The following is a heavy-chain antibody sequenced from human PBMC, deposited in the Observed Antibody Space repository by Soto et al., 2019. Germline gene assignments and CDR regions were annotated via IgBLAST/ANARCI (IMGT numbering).Heavy chain of an antibody. D-gene: IGHD6-13*01. CDR3: ARFGKRSQAAAGTRLLDYYYYMDV. V-gene: IGHV4-59*01. Sequence: SETLSLTCTVSGGSISSYYWSWIRQPPGKGLEWIGYIYYSGSTKYNPSLKSRVTISVDTSKNQFSLKLSSVTAADTAVYYCARFGKRSQAAAGTRLLDYYYYMDVWGKGTTVTVSS. CDR2: IYYSGST. J-gene: IGHJ6*03. CDR1: GGSISSYY.